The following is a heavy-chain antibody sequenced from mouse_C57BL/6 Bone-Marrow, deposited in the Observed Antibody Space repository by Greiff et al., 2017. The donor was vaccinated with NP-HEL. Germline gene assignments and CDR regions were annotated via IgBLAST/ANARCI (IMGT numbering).Heavy chain of an antibody. CDR2: SRNKANDYTT. CDR1: GFTFSDFY. Sequence: EVKVVESGGGLVQSGRSLRLSCATSGFTFSDFYMEWVRQAPGKGLEWIAASRNKANDYTTEYSASVKGRFIVSRDTSQSILYLQMNALRAEDTAIYYCARDAYGNYVGAMDYWGQGTSVTVSS. J-gene: IGHJ4*01. D-gene: IGHD2-1*01. CDR3: ARDAYGNYVGAMDY. V-gene: IGHV7-1*01.